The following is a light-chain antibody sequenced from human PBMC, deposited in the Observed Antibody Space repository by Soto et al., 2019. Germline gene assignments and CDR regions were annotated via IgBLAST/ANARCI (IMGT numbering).Light chain of an antibody. Sequence: QSALTQPASVSGAPGQSITIACTGTSRNVGGDNYVSWYQQYPGTSPKLLIYDGTHRPSGVSNRFSGSNSGNTASLPISGLQPAEEAAYYCSSSSISSTLPFVFGTGTKLTVL. CDR3: SSSSISSTLPFV. CDR2: DGT. CDR1: SRNVGGDNY. V-gene: IGLV2-14*03. J-gene: IGLJ1*01.